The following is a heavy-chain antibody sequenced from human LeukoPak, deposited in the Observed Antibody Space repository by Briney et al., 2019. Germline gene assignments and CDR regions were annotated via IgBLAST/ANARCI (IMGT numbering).Heavy chain of an antibody. CDR1: GGSISSGSYY. D-gene: IGHD1-26*01. V-gene: IGHV4-61*02. CDR3: ARELLSGSQGDY. CDR2: IYTSGST. Sequence: SQTLSLTCTVSGGSISSGSYYWSWIRQPAGKGLEWIGRIYTSGSTNYNPSLKSRVTISVDTSKNQFSLKLSSVTAADTAVYYCARELLSGSQGDYWGQGTLVTVSS. J-gene: IGHJ4*02.